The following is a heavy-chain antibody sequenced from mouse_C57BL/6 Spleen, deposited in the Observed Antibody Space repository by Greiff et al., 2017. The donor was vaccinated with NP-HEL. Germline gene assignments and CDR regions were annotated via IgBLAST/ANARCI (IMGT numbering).Heavy chain of an antibody. CDR1: GFTFSSYA. CDR2: ISDGGSYT. CDR3: ARDRHDYGEVDY. Sequence: EVMLVESGGGLVKPGGSLKLSSAASGFTFSSYAMSWVRQTPEKRLEWVATISDGGSYTYYPDNVKGRFTISRDNAKNNLYLQMSHLKSEDTAMYYCARDRHDYGEVDYWGQGTTLTVSS. J-gene: IGHJ2*01. V-gene: IGHV5-4*01. D-gene: IGHD2-4*01.